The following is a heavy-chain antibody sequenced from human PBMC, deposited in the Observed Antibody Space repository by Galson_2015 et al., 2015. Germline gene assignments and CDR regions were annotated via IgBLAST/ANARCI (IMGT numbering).Heavy chain of an antibody. D-gene: IGHD2-2*01. CDR2: IYPGDSDT. Sequence: QSGAEVKKPGESLKISCKGSGYSFTSYWIGWVRQMPGKGLEWMGIIYPGDSDTRYSPSFQGQVTISADKSISTAYLQWSSLKASDTAMYYCARRDIVVVPAANTHGAVGISWFDPWGQGTLVTVSS. CDR3: ARRDIVVVPAANTHGAVGISWFDP. J-gene: IGHJ5*02. CDR1: GYSFTSYW. V-gene: IGHV5-51*03.